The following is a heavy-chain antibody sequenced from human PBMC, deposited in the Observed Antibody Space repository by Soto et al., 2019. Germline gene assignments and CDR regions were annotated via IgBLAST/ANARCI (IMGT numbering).Heavy chain of an antibody. CDR3: AKGASTTVFAFHDY. V-gene: IGHV3-9*01. CDR2: ISWNSGNL. D-gene: IGHD4-17*01. J-gene: IGHJ4*02. CDR1: GFTFDDYA. Sequence: EVQLVESGGGLVQPGRSLRLSCAASGFTFDDYAMHWVRQGPGKGLEWVSSISWNSGNLGYADSVKGRFTISRDNAKNSLYLQMNSLRGEATALYYCAKGASTTVFAFHDYWGQGTLVTVSS.